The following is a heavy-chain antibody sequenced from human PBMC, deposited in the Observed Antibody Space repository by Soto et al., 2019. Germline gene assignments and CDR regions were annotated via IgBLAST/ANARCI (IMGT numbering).Heavy chain of an antibody. CDR1: GYTFTSYA. Sequence: ASVKVSCKASGYTFTSYAMHWVRQAPGQRLEWMGWINAGNGNTKYSQKFQGRVTITRDTSASTAYMELSSLRSEDTAVYYCARALITRYWFDPWGQGTLVTVSS. J-gene: IGHJ5*02. D-gene: IGHD1-20*01. V-gene: IGHV1-3*01. CDR3: ARALITRYWFDP. CDR2: INAGNGNT.